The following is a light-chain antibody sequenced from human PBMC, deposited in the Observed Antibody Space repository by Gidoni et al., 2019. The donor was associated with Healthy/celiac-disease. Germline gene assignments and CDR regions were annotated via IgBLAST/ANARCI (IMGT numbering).Light chain of an antibody. CDR3: CSYAGSSTYV. V-gene: IGLV2-23*02. CDR2: EFS. CDR1: SSDVGSYNL. Sequence: QSALTQPAPVSVSPGPSITISCTGTSSDVGSYNLVSWYQQPPGKAPKLMIYEFSKRPSGVSNRFSGSKSGNTASLTISGLQAEDEADYYCCSYAGSSTYVFGTGTKVTVL. J-gene: IGLJ1*01.